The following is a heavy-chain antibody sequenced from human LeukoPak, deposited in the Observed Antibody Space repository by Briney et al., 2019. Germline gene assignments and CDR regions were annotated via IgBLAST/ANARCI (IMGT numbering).Heavy chain of an antibody. D-gene: IGHD4-17*01. V-gene: IGHV3-30*04. CDR1: GFTFSSYA. J-gene: IGHJ4*02. Sequence: GGSLRLSCAASGFTFSSYAMHWVRQAPGKGLDWAAVISYDGSKIYYADSVKGRFTISRDNSQSTLYLQMNSLRADDTAVYYCARESYGEHFFDYWGQGTLVTVSS. CDR3: ARESYGEHFFDY. CDR2: ISYDGSKI.